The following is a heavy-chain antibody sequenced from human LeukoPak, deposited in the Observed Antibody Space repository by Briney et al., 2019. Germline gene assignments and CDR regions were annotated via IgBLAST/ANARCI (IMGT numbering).Heavy chain of an antibody. CDR2: ICNSGST. V-gene: IGHV4-38-2*02. CDR1: GYSISSGYY. Sequence: KPSETLSLTCTVSGYSISSGYYGGWIRAPAGKGLEWIGGICNSGSTYYNPSLKSRVTISVDTSKNQFSLKLSSVTATDTAVYYCARVPGGGYSSGYDFWGQGTLVTVSS. D-gene: IGHD5-18*01. J-gene: IGHJ4*02. CDR3: ARVPGGGYSSGYDF.